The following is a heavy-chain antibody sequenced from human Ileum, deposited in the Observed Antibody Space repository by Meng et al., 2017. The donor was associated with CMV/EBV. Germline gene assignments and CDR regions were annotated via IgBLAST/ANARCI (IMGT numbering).Heavy chain of an antibody. CDR1: DASFSDFY. D-gene: IGHD1-14*01. CDR2: IHPSGST. Sequence: WGAGLLKPSETLFLTCDVYDASFSDFYWSWTRHLPGKGLEWIGEIHPSGSTHYNPSLESRVSISVHMSNNQFSLKVSSVTAADTAVYYCARGQDNHKGGVHWGQGTLVTVSS. CDR3: ARGQDNHKGGVH. V-gene: IGHV4-34*01. J-gene: IGHJ4*02.